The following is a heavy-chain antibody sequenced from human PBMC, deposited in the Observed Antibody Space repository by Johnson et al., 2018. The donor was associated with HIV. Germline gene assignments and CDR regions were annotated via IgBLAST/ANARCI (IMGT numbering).Heavy chain of an antibody. CDR2: IKPDGSEK. CDR1: GFTFSSYW. J-gene: IGHJ3*02. D-gene: IGHD5-24*01. V-gene: IGHV3-7*01. CDR3: ARPRRDGYNQDAFDI. Sequence: EVQLLESGGGLVQPGGSLRLSCAASGFTFSSYWMSWVRQAPGKGLEWVANIKPDGSEKYYVDSVKGRFNISRDNAKNSLYLQMNSLRAEDTAVYYCARPRRDGYNQDAFDIWGQGTMVTVSS.